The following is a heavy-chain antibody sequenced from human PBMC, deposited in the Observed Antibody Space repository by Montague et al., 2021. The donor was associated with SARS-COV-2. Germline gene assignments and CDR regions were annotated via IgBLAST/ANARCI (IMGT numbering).Heavy chain of an antibody. CDR2: SDVMFKKKK. CDR3: VRDTGSAQAGFDA. V-gene: IGHV6-1*01. Sequence: CAISGDSVRVTWHSGTYRKHTPLNCCHRHLTSDVMFKKKKDYATSVEGRISIDPDTSKNQFSLHLRSVTPEDTGVYYCVRDTGSAQAGFDAWGQGTLVTVSS. CDR1: GDSVRVTWHS. J-gene: IGHJ4*02. D-gene: IGHD4-17*01.